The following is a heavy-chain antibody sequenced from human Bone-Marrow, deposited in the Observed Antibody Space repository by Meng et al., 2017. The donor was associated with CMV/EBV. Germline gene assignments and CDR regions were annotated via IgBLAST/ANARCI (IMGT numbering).Heavy chain of an antibody. V-gene: IGHV1-69*05. CDR2: IIPIFGTA. Sequence: SVKVSCKASGGTFSSYAISWVRQAPGQGLEWMGGIIPIFGTANYAQKFQGRVTITTDESTSTAYMELSSLGSEDTAVYYCAGGRGDIDIVVVPAAIDYYYGMDVWGQGTTVTVSS. CDR3: AGGRGDIDIVVVPAAIDYYYGMDV. J-gene: IGHJ6*02. D-gene: IGHD2-2*01. CDR1: GGTFSSYA.